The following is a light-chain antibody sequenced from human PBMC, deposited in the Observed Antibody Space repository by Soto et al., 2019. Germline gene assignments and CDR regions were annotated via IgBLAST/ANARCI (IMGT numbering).Light chain of an antibody. J-gene: IGKJ4*01. V-gene: IGKV3-20*01. CDR3: QQLDSYPLT. CDR2: GAS. CDR1: QSVSNY. Sequence: IVLTHSRGTLSLSPGEGATLSCRASQSVSNYLAWYQQKPGQAPRILIYGASSRDTGIPDRFSGSGSGTDFTLTISRLQPEDFETYYCQQLDSYPLTFGGGTKVDIK.